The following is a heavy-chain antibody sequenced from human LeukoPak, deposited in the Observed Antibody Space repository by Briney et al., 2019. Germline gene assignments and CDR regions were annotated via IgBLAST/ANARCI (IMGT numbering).Heavy chain of an antibody. CDR2: IRYDGSNK. CDR1: GFTFSSYG. V-gene: IGHV3-30*02. D-gene: IGHD5-12*01. Sequence: GGSLRLSCAASGFTFSSYGMHWVRQAPGKGLEWVAFIRYDGSNKYYADSVKGRFTISRDNSKNTLYLQMNSLRAEDTAVYYCARDKDQYSGYDSGLFDYWGQGTLVTVSS. J-gene: IGHJ4*02. CDR3: ARDKDQYSGYDSGLFDY.